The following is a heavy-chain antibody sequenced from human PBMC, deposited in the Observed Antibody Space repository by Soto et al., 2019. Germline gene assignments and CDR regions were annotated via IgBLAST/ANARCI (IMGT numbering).Heavy chain of an antibody. CDR1: GGSISSNSYY. Sequence: QVQLQESGPGLVKPSETLSLICTVSGGSISSNSYYWSWIRQPPGKGLEWIGSIFYSGSTLYNPSLKSRVTIFVDTSKIDFSLKLTSVTAADTAVYYCARHGTSGWAPFGNWGQGTLVIVSS. J-gene: IGHJ4*02. V-gene: IGHV4-39*01. CDR2: IFYSGST. D-gene: IGHD1-1*01. CDR3: ARHGTSGWAPFGN.